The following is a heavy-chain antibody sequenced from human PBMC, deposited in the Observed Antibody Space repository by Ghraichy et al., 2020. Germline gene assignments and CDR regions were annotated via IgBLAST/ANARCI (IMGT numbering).Heavy chain of an antibody. CDR2: IYYSGST. CDR3: ARANSKTVFFDY. D-gene: IGHD2-21*01. J-gene: IGHJ4*02. Sequence: TLSLTCTVSGGPISSGAYYWTWIRQHPGKGPEWVGYIYYSGSTYYNPSLKSRGSISADTSKNQFYLKLRSVTAADTAVYYCARANSKTVFFDYWGQGTLVTVSS. V-gene: IGHV4-31*03. CDR1: GGPISSGAYY.